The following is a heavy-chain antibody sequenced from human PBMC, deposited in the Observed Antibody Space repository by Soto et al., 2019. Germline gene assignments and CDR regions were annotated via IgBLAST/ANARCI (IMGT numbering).Heavy chain of an antibody. J-gene: IGHJ6*02. D-gene: IGHD3-10*01. Sequence: ASVKVSCKASGYTFTGYYMHWVRQAPGQGLEWMGWINPNSGGTNYAQKFQGRVTMTRDTSISTAYMELSRLRSDDTAVYYCASSTMVRGVIITSHYYYGMDVWGQGTTVTVSS. CDR2: INPNSGGT. CDR1: GYTFTGYY. CDR3: ASSTMVRGVIITSHYYYGMDV. V-gene: IGHV1-2*02.